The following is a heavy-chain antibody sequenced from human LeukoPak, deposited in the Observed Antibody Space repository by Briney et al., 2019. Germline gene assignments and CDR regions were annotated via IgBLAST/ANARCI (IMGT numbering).Heavy chain of an antibody. Sequence: GGSLRLSCAASGFTLSSYWMTWIRQAPGKGLEWVANNKEDGTDEYCLDSVKGRFTISRDNTKNSLFLQLNSLRAEDTAVYYCVRDRGWFHFDLWGQGTLVTVSS. CDR3: VRDRGWFHFDL. CDR1: GFTLSSYW. J-gene: IGHJ4*02. V-gene: IGHV3-7*01. CDR2: NKEDGTDE. D-gene: IGHD3-10*01.